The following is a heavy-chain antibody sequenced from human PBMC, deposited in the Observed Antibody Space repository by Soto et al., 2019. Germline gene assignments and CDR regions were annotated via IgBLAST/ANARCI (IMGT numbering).Heavy chain of an antibody. CDR1: GFTFSSYA. J-gene: IGHJ4*02. CDR3: ARVDIAVAGGAYYFDY. CDR2: ISYDGSNK. V-gene: IGHV3-30-3*01. D-gene: IGHD6-19*01. Sequence: QVQMVESGGGVVQPGRSLRLSCAASGFTFSSYAMHWVRQAPGKGLEWVAVISYDGSNKYYADSVKGRFTISRDNSKNRLYLQMNSLRVEDTAVYYCARVDIAVAGGAYYFDYWGQGTLVTVSS.